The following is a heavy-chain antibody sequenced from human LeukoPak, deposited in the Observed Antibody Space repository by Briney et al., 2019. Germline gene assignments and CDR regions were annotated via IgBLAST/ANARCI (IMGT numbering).Heavy chain of an antibody. J-gene: IGHJ3*02. Sequence: QPGGSLRLSCAASGFTFSSYSMNWVRQAPGKGLEWISYISSSSTTIYYADSVKGRFTISRDNAKNSLYLQMNSLRDEDTAVYYCARVVAVAGRAFDIWGQGTMVTVSS. CDR3: ARVVAVAGRAFDI. CDR1: GFTFSSYS. D-gene: IGHD6-19*01. V-gene: IGHV3-48*02. CDR2: ISSSSTTI.